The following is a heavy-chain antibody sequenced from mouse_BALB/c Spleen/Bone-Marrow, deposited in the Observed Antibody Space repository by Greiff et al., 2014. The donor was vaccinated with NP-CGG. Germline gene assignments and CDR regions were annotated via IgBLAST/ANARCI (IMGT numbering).Heavy chain of an antibody. CDR2: IYPGNSDT. V-gene: IGHV1-5*01. Sequence: DVQLQESGTVLARPGASVKMSCKASGYSFTSYWMHWVKQRPGQGLESIGAIYPGNSDTSYTQKFKGKAKLTAVTSASTAYMELTSLTNEGSAVYYCTRTRGYYFDYWGQGTTLTVSS. J-gene: IGHJ2*01. CDR1: GYSFTSYW. CDR3: TRTRGYYFDY.